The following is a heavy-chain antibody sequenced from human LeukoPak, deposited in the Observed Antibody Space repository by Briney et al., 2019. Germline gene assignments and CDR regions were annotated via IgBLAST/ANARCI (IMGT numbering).Heavy chain of an antibody. D-gene: IGHD3-10*01. CDR2: ISWNSGSI. CDR1: GFTFDDYA. Sequence: GRSLRLSCAASGFTFDDYAMHWVRQAPGKGLEWVSGISWNSGSIGYVDSVKGRFTISRDNAKNSLYLQMNSLRAEDTAVYYCAKDLLAFGVRYYFDYWGQGTLVTVSS. CDR3: AKDLLAFGVRYYFDY. J-gene: IGHJ4*02. V-gene: IGHV3-9*01.